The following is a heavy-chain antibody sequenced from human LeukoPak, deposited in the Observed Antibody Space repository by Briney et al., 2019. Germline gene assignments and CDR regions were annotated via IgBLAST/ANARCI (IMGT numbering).Heavy chain of an antibody. Sequence: GGSLRLSCAASAFTFSDYSMNWVRQAPGKGLEWISYISGRSSTIYYADSVRGRFTISRDNAKNSMYLQMNSLRAEDTAVYYCAKDTTPPKAGFDPWGQGTLVTVSS. J-gene: IGHJ5*02. CDR3: AKDTTPPKAGFDP. CDR1: AFTFSDYS. V-gene: IGHV3-48*01. D-gene: IGHD1-14*01. CDR2: ISGRSSTI.